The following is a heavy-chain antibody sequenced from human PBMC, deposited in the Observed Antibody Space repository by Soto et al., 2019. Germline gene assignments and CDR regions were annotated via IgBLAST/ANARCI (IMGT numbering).Heavy chain of an antibody. J-gene: IGHJ5*02. CDR2: IIPIFGTA. CDR1: GGTFSSYA. Sequence: GASVKVSCKASGGTFSSYAISWVRQAPGQGLEWMGGIIPIFGTANYAQKFQGRVTITADESTSTAYMELSSLRSEDTAVYYCARSRYYYDSSGYYYNWFDPWG. D-gene: IGHD3-22*01. V-gene: IGHV1-69*13. CDR3: ARSRYYYDSSGYYYNWFDP.